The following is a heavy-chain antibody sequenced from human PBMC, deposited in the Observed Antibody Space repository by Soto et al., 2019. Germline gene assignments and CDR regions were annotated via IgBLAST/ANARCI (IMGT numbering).Heavy chain of an antibody. D-gene: IGHD2-15*01. V-gene: IGHV5-51*03. CDR3: ATSAIPVVVVAATGFDI. J-gene: IGHJ3*02. CDR1: GYSFTSYW. Sequence: GESLKISCKGSGYSFTSYWIGWVRQMPGKGLEWMGIIYPGDSDTRYSPSFQGQVTISADKSISTAYLQWSSLKASDTAMYYCATSAIPVVVVAATGFDIWGQGTMVTVSS. CDR2: IYPGDSDT.